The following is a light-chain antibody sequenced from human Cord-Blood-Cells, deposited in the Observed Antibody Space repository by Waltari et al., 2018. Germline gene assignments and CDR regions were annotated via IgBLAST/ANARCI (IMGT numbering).Light chain of an antibody. CDR2: EGS. Sequence: QSALTQPASVSGSPGQSITISCTGTSSDVGSYNLVSWYQQHPGKAPKLMMYEGSKRPSGVSNRFSGSKSGNTASLTISGLQAEDDADYYCCSYAGSSTWVFGGGTKLTVL. V-gene: IGLV2-23*01. J-gene: IGLJ3*02. CDR3: CSYAGSSTWV. CDR1: SSDVGSYNL.